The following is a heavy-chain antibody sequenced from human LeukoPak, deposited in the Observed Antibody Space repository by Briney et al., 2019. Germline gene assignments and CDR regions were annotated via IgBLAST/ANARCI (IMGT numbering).Heavy chain of an antibody. Sequence: PGGSLRLSCAASGFTFSSYAMNWVRQAPGKGLEWVSGISASGGTTYYADSVKGRFTISRDNSKNTLYLQMNSLRAEQTAIYYCAIDATTVVTFFDYWGEGTLVTVSS. J-gene: IGHJ4*02. CDR1: GFTFSSYA. V-gene: IGHV3-23*01. D-gene: IGHD4-23*01. CDR3: AIDATTVVTFFDY. CDR2: ISASGGTT.